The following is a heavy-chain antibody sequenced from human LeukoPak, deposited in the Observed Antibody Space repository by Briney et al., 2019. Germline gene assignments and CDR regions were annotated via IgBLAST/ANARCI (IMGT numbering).Heavy chain of an antibody. J-gene: IGHJ6*02. CDR1: ELTVVSTY. CDR2: IYSGGST. Sequence: PGGSRGFPGQASELTVVSTYLSWVRQAPGKGLEWVSVIYSGGSTYYADSVKGRFTISRDNSKNTLYLQMNSLRAEDTAVYYCARDETAGMDVWGQGTTVTVSS. CDR3: ARDETAGMDV. V-gene: IGHV3-66*01.